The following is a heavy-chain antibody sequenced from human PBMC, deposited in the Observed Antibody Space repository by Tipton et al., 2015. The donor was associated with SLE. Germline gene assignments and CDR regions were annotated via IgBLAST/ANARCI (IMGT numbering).Heavy chain of an antibody. Sequence: QVQLVQSGAEVKKPGASVKVSCKASGYTFTGYYMHWVRQAPGQGLEWMGRINPNSGGTNYAQKFQGRVTMTRDTSISTAYLQWSSLKASDTAMYYCARQDIAAAAREDYWGQGTLVTVSS. D-gene: IGHD6-13*01. CDR2: INPNSGGT. V-gene: IGHV1-2*06. CDR1: GYTFTGYY. CDR3: ARQDIAAAAREDY. J-gene: IGHJ4*02.